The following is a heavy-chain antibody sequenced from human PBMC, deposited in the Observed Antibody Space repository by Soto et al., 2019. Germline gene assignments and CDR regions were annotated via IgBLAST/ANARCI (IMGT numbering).Heavy chain of an antibody. V-gene: IGHV4-34*01. CDR2: INHSGST. J-gene: IGHJ4*02. Sequence: PSETLSLTCAGYGGSFSGYYCSWVRQPPGKGLEWVGEINHSGSTNYNPSLTSRVTISVDTSKNQFSLKLSSVTAADTAVYYCARIVGATRFDYWGQGTLVTVSS. CDR3: ARIVGATRFDY. D-gene: IGHD1-26*01. CDR1: GGSFSGYY.